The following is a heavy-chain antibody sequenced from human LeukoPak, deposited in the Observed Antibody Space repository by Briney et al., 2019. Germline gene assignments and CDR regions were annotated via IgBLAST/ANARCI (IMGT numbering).Heavy chain of an antibody. CDR3: ARSEVPAAMSDY. V-gene: IGHV3-30-3*01. CDR2: ISYDGSNK. Sequence: GGSLRLSCAASGFTFSSYAMHWVRQAPGKGLEWVAVISYDGSNKYYADSVKGRFTISRDNSKNTLYLQMNSLRAEDTAVYYCARSEVPAAMSDYWGQVTLVTVSS. J-gene: IGHJ4*02. D-gene: IGHD2-2*01. CDR1: GFTFSSYA.